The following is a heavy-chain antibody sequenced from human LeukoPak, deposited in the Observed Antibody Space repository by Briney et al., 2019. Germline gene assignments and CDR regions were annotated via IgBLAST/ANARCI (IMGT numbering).Heavy chain of an antibody. Sequence: SETLSLTCTVSGGSISSRGYYWGWIRQPPGKGLEWIGRIYTSGSTNYNPSLKSRVTMSVDTSKNQFSLKLSSVTAADTAVYYCARDLSSGYYEVFDYWGQGTLVTVSS. V-gene: IGHV4-39*07. CDR2: IYTSGST. CDR1: GGSISSRGYY. CDR3: ARDLSSGYYEVFDY. D-gene: IGHD3-22*01. J-gene: IGHJ4*02.